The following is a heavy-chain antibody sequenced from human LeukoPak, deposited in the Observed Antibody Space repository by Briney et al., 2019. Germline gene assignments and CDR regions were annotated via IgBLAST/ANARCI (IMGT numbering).Heavy chain of an antibody. CDR2: IYYSGST. CDR3: ARGGGTYYDFWSGPRGFDP. CDR1: GGSISSSSYY. Sequence: SETLSLTCTVSGGSISSSSYYWGWIRQPPGKGLEWIGSIYYSGSTYYNPSLKSRVTISVDTSKNQFSLKLSSVTAADTAVYYCARGGGTYYDFWSGPRGFDPWGQGTLVTVSS. D-gene: IGHD3-3*01. V-gene: IGHV4-39*07. J-gene: IGHJ5*02.